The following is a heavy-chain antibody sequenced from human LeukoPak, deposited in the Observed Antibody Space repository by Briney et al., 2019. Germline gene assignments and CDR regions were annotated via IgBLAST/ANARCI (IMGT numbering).Heavy chain of an antibody. CDR2: IFYSGTT. CDR3: ARVKWDIVVVPAATFFDS. Sequence: PSQTLSLTCTVSGGSISSGGYYWSWIRQHPGKGLEWIGYIFYSGTTYYNPSLKSRLTISVDTSKNQFSLKLSSVSAADTAVYYCARVKWDIVVVPAATFFDSWGQGTLVTVSS. CDR1: GGSISSGGYY. D-gene: IGHD2-2*01. V-gene: IGHV4-31*03. J-gene: IGHJ4*02.